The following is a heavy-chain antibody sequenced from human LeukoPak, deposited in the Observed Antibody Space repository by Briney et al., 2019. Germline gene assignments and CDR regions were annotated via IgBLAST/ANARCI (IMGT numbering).Heavy chain of an antibody. J-gene: IGHJ4*02. V-gene: IGHV3-7*03. CDR2: INPDGSVK. CDR3: ASPGFGVVIIDYFDY. Sequence: GGSLRLSCAASGFTFSSEWMSWVRQAPGKGLEWAANINPDGSVKYYVDSVKGRFTISRDNAKNSLYLQMNSLRAEDTAVYYCASPGFGVVIIDYFDYWGQGTLVTVSS. D-gene: IGHD3-3*01. CDR1: GFTFSSEW.